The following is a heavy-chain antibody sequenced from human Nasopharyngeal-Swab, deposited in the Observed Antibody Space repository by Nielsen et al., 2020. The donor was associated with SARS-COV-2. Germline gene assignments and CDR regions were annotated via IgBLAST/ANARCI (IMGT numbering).Heavy chain of an antibody. CDR1: GFTFSSYW. Sequence: GESLKISCAASGFTFSSYWMSWVRQAPGKGLEWVANIKQDESDQYYVDSVKGRFTISRDNAKNSLYLQMNSLRAEDTAVYYCARGTWYSSSGASYYYYYGMDVWGQGTTVTVSS. J-gene: IGHJ6*02. CDR3: ARGTWYSSSGASYYYYYGMDV. D-gene: IGHD6-13*01. V-gene: IGHV3-7*01. CDR2: IKQDESDQ.